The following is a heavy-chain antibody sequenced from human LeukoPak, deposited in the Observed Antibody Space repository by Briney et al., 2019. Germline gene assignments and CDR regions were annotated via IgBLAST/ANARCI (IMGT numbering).Heavy chain of an antibody. CDR1: GGSISSGGYY. CDR2: IYYSGST. J-gene: IGHJ2*01. CDR3: ARVRLNDILTVYHGYFDL. Sequence: SQTLSLTCTVSGGSISSGGYYWSWIRQHPGKGLEWIGYIYYSGSTYYNPSLKSRVTISVDTSKNQFSLKLSSVTAADTAVYYWARVRLNDILTVYHGYFDLWGRGTLVIVS. D-gene: IGHD3-9*01. V-gene: IGHV4-31*03.